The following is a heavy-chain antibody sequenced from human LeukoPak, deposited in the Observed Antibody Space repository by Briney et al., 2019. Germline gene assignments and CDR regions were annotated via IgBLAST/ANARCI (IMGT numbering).Heavy chain of an antibody. J-gene: IGHJ4*02. CDR1: GGSISSSSYY. D-gene: IGHD4-17*01. Sequence: SETLSLTCTVSGGSISSSSYYWGWIRQPPGKGLEWIGSIYYSGSTYYNPSLKSRVTISVDTSKNQFSLKLSSVTAADTAVYYCARVMTTVTTIDYWGQGTLVTVSS. V-gene: IGHV4-39*07. CDR3: ARVMTTVTTIDY. CDR2: IYYSGST.